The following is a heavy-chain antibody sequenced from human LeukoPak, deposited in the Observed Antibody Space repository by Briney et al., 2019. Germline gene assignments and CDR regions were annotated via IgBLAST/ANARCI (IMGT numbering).Heavy chain of an antibody. Sequence: GGSLSLSCVTSGYTFSRYWMSGVRKAPGKGLKWVASIVQAHYGGAHYYADSVKGRFTISRDDAKNSLYLRMDSLRVEDTAVYYCAKETGLGGGDVEWDSWGQGTLVTVSS. CDR1: GYTFSRYW. D-gene: IGHD3-16*01. CDR3: AKETGLGGGDVEWDS. V-gene: IGHV3-7*01. CDR2: IVQAHYGGAH. J-gene: IGHJ5*01.